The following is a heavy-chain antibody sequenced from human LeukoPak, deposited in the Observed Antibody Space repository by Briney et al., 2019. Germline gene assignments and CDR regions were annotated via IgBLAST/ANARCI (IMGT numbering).Heavy chain of an antibody. J-gene: IGHJ4*02. Sequence: PGGSLRLSCAASGFTVSSNYMSWVRQAPGKGLEWVSAISGSGGSTYYADSVKGRFTISRDNSKNTLYLQMNSLRAEDTAVYYCAKPHIALSSGWYGFDYWGQGTLVTVSS. CDR1: GFTVSSNY. CDR2: ISGSGGST. V-gene: IGHV3-23*01. D-gene: IGHD6-19*01. CDR3: AKPHIALSSGWYGFDY.